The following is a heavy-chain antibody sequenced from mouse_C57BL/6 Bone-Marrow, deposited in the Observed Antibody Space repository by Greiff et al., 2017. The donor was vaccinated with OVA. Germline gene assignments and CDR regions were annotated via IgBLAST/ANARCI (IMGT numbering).Heavy chain of an antibody. D-gene: IGHD1-1*01. Sequence: EVQLVESGGGLVQPGGSLKLSCAASGFTFSDYGMAWVRQAPRKGPEWVAFISNLAYSIDYADTVTGRFTISRENAKNTLYLEMSSLRSEDTAMYYCARHVIPPIYYYGTSYVSYAMDSWGQGTSATVSS. V-gene: IGHV5-15*01. J-gene: IGHJ4*01. CDR3: ARHVIPPIYYYGTSYVSYAMDS. CDR1: GFTFSDYG. CDR2: ISNLAYSI.